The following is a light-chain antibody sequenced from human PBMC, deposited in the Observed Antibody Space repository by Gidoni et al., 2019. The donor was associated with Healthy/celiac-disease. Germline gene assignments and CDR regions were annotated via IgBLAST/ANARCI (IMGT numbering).Light chain of an antibody. CDR2: GAS. Sequence: IVLTQSPGTMSLSPGERATLSCRASQRVSSSYLAWYQQTPGQAPRLLIYGASSRATGIPDRFSVSGSGTDFTLTISRLEPEDFAVYYCQQYGSSPPLTFGGGTRVEIK. J-gene: IGKJ4*01. CDR1: QRVSSSY. V-gene: IGKV3-20*01. CDR3: QQYGSSPPLT.